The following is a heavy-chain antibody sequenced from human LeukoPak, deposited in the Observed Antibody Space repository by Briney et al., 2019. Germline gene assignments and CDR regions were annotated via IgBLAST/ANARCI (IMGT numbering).Heavy chain of an antibody. CDR1: GYTFTSYG. CDR2: ISAYNGNT. D-gene: IGHD2-15*01. V-gene: IGHV1-18*01. Sequence: GASVKVPCKASGYTFTSYGISWVRQAPGQGLEWMGWISAYNGNTNYAQKLQGRVTMTTDTSTSTAYMELRSLRSDDTAVYYCARGGYCSGGSCYALAPFDYWGQGTPVTVSS. J-gene: IGHJ4*02. CDR3: ARGGYCSGGSCYALAPFDY.